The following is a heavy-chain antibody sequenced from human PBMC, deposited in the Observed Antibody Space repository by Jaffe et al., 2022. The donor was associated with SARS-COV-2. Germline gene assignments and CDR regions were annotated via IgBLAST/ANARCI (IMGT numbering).Heavy chain of an antibody. CDR3: ARDPVVTAIDY. V-gene: IGHV3-11*01. Sequence: QVQLVESGGGLVKPGGSLRLSCAASGFTFSDYYMTWIRQAPGRGLEWVSYISSGGDTIYYADSVKGRFTISRDNAKNSLYLQMNSLRAEDTAVYYCARDPVVTAIDYWGQGTLVTVSS. CDR1: GFTFSDYY. D-gene: IGHD2-21*02. J-gene: IGHJ4*02. CDR2: ISSGGDTI.